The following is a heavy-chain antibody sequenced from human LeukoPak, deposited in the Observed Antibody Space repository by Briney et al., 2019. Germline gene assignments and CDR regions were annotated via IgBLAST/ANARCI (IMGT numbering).Heavy chain of an antibody. V-gene: IGHV4-59*12. Sequence: SETLSLTCTVSGGSISSYYWSWIRQPPGKGLEWIGYIYYSGSTNYNPSLKSRVTISVDTSKNQFSLKLSSVTAADTAVYYCAREALLRGIIIRFDYWGQGTLVTVSS. D-gene: IGHD3-10*01. CDR3: AREALLRGIIIRFDY. CDR1: GGSISSYY. J-gene: IGHJ4*02. CDR2: IYYSGST.